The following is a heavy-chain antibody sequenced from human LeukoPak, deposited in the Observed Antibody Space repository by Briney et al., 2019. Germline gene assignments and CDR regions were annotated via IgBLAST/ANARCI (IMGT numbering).Heavy chain of an antibody. V-gene: IGHV3-21*01. Sequence: GGSLTLSCAASGFTFSSHNMNWVRQAPMKGLEWVSSIGTDGSYIYYADSVQGRFTISRDNAKNSLYLQMNSLTAEDTAVYYCARKMKTGDRVGTFDIWGQGTMVTVSS. CDR2: IGTDGSYI. D-gene: IGHD1-1*01. CDR3: ARKMKTGDRVGTFDI. CDR1: GFTFSSHN. J-gene: IGHJ3*02.